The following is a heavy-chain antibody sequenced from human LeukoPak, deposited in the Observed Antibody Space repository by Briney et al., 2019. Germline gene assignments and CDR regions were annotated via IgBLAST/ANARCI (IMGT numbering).Heavy chain of an antibody. CDR1: GYTFTGYY. D-gene: IGHD6-13*01. J-gene: IGHJ4*02. Sequence: ASVKVSCKASGYTFTGYYMHWVRQAPGQGLEWMGCINPNSGGTNYAQKFQGRVTMTRDTSISTAYMELSRPRSDDTAVYYCASTLAAAGWGGVDYWGQGTLVTVSS. CDR3: ASTLAAAGWGGVDY. V-gene: IGHV1-2*02. CDR2: INPNSGGT.